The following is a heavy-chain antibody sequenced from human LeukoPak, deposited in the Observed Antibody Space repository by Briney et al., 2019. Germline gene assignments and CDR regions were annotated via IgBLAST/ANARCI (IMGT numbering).Heavy chain of an antibody. Sequence: ASVKVSRKASRYTFTGYYMHWGRQPPGHGLEWMGWINPNSGGRNYAQKFQGKVTMTRDTSISTAYMELSRLRSDDTAVYYCARDQALGGSYTPLVYFDYWGQGTLVTVSS. CDR2: INPNSGGR. D-gene: IGHD1-26*01. CDR1: RYTFTGYY. V-gene: IGHV1-2*02. J-gene: IGHJ4*02. CDR3: ARDQALGGSYTPLVYFDY.